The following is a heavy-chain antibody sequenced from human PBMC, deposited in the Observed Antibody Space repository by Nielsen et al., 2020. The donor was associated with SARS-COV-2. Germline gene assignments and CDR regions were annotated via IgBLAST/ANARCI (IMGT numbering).Heavy chain of an antibody. D-gene: IGHD3-9*01. CDR3: ARVGGYYDILTGYYKGSLDY. CDR2: IYYSGST. Sequence: WIRQPPGKGLEWIGSIYYSGSTYYNPSLKSRVTISVDTSKNQFSLKLSSVTAADTAVYYCARVGGYYDILTGYYKGSLDYWGQGTLVTVSS. J-gene: IGHJ4*02. V-gene: IGHV4-39*07.